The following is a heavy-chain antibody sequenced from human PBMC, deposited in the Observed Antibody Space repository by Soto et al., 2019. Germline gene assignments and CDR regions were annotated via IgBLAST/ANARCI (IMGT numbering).Heavy chain of an antibody. Sequence: QVQLVQSGAEVKKPGASVKVSCQASGYSFSNNGISWVRQAPGQGFEWMGWINGYNGNTNYAQKFQGRVTMTTDTSTGTAYMELRSLRSDDTAVYYCARDLGYGDYGTGFWGQGTLVTVSS. D-gene: IGHD4-17*01. CDR3: ARDLGYGDYGTGF. V-gene: IGHV1-18*04. J-gene: IGHJ4*02. CDR2: INGYNGNT. CDR1: GYSFSNNG.